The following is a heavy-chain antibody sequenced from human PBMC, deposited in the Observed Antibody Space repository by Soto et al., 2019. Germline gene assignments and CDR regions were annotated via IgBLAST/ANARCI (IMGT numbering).Heavy chain of an antibody. Sequence: ASVKVSCKASGYTFTDYYIYWLRQAPGHGLEWMGWINPNSGATNYAHNFQGRVTMARDTSIRAAYMELSRLSSDDTAVYYCAKDQGGYMVSGMDVWGQGTTVTVSS. CDR3: AKDQGGYMVSGMDV. CDR1: GYTFTDYY. D-gene: IGHD2-2*02. CDR2: INPNSGAT. V-gene: IGHV1-2*02. J-gene: IGHJ6*02.